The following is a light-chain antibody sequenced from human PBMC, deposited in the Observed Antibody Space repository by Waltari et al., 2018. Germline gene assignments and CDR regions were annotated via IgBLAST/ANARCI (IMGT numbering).Light chain of an antibody. J-gene: IGLJ2*01. CDR1: SSDVGGYNY. CDR2: DVS. CDR3: SSYTSSSTLGVV. Sequence: QSALTQPASVSGSPGQSITISCTGTSSDVGGYNYVSWYQQHPGKAPKPIIYDVSNRPSGVSNRFSGSKSGNTDSLTMSGLQAEDEADYYCSSYTSSSTLGVVFGGGTKLTVL. V-gene: IGLV2-14*01.